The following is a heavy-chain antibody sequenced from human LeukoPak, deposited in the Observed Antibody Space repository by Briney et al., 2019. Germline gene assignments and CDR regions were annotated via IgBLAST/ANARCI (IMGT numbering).Heavy chain of an antibody. J-gene: IGHJ2*01. CDR1: GGSFSGYY. D-gene: IGHD6-19*01. CDR3: ARRPGSGWYGRYFDL. V-gene: IGHV4-34*01. CDR2: INHSGST. Sequence: SETLSLTCAVYGGSFSGYYWSWIRQPPGKGLEWIGEINHSGSTNYNPSLKSRVTISVDTSKNQFSLKLSSVTAADTAEYYCARRPGSGWYGRYFDLWGRGTLVTVSS.